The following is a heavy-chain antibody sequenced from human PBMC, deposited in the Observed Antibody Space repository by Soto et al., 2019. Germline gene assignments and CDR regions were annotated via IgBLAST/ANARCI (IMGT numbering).Heavy chain of an antibody. CDR3: ARDRSSINYYYGKDV. J-gene: IGHJ6*02. D-gene: IGHD2-21*01. CDR1: GYTFTGYY. CDR2: INPNSGGT. V-gene: IGHV1-2*04. Sequence: GASGKVCCKASGYTFTGYYMHWVRQAPGQGLEWMGWINPNSGGTNYAQKFQGWVTMTRDTSISTAYMELSRLRSDDTAVYYCARDRSSINYYYGKDVWGQGTTVTVSS.